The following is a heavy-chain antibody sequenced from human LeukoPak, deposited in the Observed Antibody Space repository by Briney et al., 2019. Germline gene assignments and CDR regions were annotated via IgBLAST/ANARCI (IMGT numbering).Heavy chain of an antibody. CDR2: ISGSGGST. CDR1: GFTFSSYA. Sequence: GGSLRLSCAASGFTFSSYAMSWVRQAPGKGLEWVSAISGSGGSTYYADSVKGRFTISRDNSKNTLYLQMNSLRAEDTAVYYCAKSTVGYYDSSGYHYWGQGTLVTVSS. D-gene: IGHD3-22*01. J-gene: IGHJ4*02. V-gene: IGHV3-23*01. CDR3: AKSTVGYYDSSGYHY.